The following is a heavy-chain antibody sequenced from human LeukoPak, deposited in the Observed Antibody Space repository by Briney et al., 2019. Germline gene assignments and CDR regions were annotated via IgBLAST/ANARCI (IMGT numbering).Heavy chain of an antibody. D-gene: IGHD2-21*01. CDR3: ARRLGRSFDY. Sequence: ASVKVSCKASGYTFINHAIHWVRQAPGQRLEWTGWINIGNGNTKYSQNFQGRLTISRDTSATTAYMDLSSLRSEDTAVFYCARRLGRSFDYWGQGTLVTVSS. CDR1: GYTFINHA. J-gene: IGHJ4*02. V-gene: IGHV1-3*04. CDR2: INIGNGNT.